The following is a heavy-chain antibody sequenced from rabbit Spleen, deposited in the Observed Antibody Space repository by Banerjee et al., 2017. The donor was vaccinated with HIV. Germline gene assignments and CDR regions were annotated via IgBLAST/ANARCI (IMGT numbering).Heavy chain of an antibody. CDR1: GFSFSSSYY. CDR2: IDTSSGST. J-gene: IGHJ4*01. Sequence: QSLEESGGGLVQPEGSLTLTCTASGFSFSSSYYIHWVRQAPGKGLEWIACIDTSSGSTWYASWVNGRFTISKTSSTTVSLKMTSLTAADTATYFCARDAAGREDFNLWGPGTLVTVS. D-gene: IGHD4-1*01. CDR3: ARDAAGREDFNL. V-gene: IGHV1S40*01.